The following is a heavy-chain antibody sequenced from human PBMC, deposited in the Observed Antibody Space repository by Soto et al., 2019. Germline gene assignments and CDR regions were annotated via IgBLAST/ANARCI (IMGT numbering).Heavy chain of an antibody. CDR2: IDPSDSYT. Sequence: GESLKISCKGSGYSFTSYWISWVRQMPGKGLEWMGRIDPSDSYTNYSPSFQGHVTISADKSISTAYLQWSSLKASDTAMYYCARHQAVTTKDYYYYGMDVWGQGTTVTVSS. CDR1: GYSFTSYW. D-gene: IGHD4-17*01. J-gene: IGHJ6*02. CDR3: ARHQAVTTKDYYYYGMDV. V-gene: IGHV5-10-1*01.